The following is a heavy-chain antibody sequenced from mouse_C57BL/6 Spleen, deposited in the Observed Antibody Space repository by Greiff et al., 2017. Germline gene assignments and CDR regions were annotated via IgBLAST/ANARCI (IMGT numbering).Heavy chain of an antibody. D-gene: IGHD4-1*01. CDR2: IWGGGST. CDR1: GFSLTSYG. J-gene: IGHJ3*01. V-gene: IGHV2-2*01. Sequence: QVQLKESGPGLVQPSQSLSITCTVSGFSLTSYGVHWVRQSPGKGLEWLGVIWGGGSTDYNAAFISRLSISKDNSKSQVFFKRNSLQADDTAIYYCARKENWASFAYWGQGTLVTVSA. CDR3: ARKENWASFAY.